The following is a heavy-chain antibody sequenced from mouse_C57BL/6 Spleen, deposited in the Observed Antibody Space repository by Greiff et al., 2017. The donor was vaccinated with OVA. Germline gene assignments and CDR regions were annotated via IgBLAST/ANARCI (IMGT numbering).Heavy chain of an antibody. CDR1: GYTFTSYW. D-gene: IGHD2-3*01. CDR2: IDPSDSET. J-gene: IGHJ4*01. CDR3: ARDDGYYAMDY. V-gene: IGHV1-52*01. Sequence: QVQLKQPGAELVRPGSSVKLSCKASGYTFTSYWMHWVKQRPIQGLEWIGNIDPSDSETHYNQKFKDKATLTVDKSSSTAYMQLSSLTSEDSAVYYCARDDGYYAMDYWGQGTSVTVSS.